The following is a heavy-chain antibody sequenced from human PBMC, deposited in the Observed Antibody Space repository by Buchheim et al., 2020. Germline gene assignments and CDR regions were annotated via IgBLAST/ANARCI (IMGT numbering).Heavy chain of an antibody. D-gene: IGHD3-16*02. CDR3: LVWGNYHTGYMGYGMDV. CDR2: IKQDGREK. CDR1: GFISSAYW. V-gene: IGHV3-7*01. Sequence: EVQMVESGGGLVQPGGSLRLSCTASGFISSAYWMSWVRQAPGKGLEWVANIKQDGREKYYVDSVKGRFTISRDNAKNSLSLQMNSLRAEDTAVYYCLVWGNYHTGYMGYGMDVWGQG. J-gene: IGHJ6*02.